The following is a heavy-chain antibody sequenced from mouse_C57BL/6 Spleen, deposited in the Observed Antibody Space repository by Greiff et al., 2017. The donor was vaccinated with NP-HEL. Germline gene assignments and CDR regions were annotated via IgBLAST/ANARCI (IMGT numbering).Heavy chain of an antibody. J-gene: IGHJ3*01. Sequence: VQLQQSGAELVRPGASVKLSCTASGFNIKDDYMHWVKQRPEQGLEWIGWIDPENGDTEYASKFQGKATKTADTSSNTAYLQLSSLTSEDTAVYYCTPYYYGSSPFAYWGQGTLVTVSA. CDR2: IDPENGDT. CDR3: TPYYYGSSPFAY. CDR1: GFNIKDDY. V-gene: IGHV14-4*01. D-gene: IGHD1-1*01.